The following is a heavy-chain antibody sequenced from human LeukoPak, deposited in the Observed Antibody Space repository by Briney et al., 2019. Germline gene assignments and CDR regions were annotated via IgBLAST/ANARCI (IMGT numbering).Heavy chain of an antibody. Sequence: SQTLSLTCTVSGGTVNSGTYYWSWIRQPAGKGLEWIGRIYANGGTNYNPSLKGRLTISIDTSKNQFSLRLSSVTAADTAVYYCASTALSLEKTAFDIWGQGTMVTVSS. CDR3: ASTALSLEKTAFDI. CDR1: GGTVNSGTYY. J-gene: IGHJ3*02. V-gene: IGHV4-61*02. D-gene: IGHD1-1*01. CDR2: IYANGGT.